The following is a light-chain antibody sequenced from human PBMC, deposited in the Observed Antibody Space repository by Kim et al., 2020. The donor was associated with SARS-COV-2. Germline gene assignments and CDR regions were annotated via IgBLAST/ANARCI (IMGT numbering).Light chain of an antibody. V-gene: IGKV3-20*01. CDR1: PSVISTS. CDR2: CAS. J-gene: IGKJ1*01. CDR3: QQYDTSPRS. Sequence: SPGQRAALSFRASPSVISTSLAWYQHKPGQAPRLLIYCASSRATGIPDRFIGSGSGTDFTLTIRRLEPEDFAVYYCQQYDTSPRSFGQGTKVEVK.